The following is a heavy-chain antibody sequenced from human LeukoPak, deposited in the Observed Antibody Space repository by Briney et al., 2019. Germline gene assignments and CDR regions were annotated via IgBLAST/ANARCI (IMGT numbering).Heavy chain of an antibody. CDR2: ISSDGSST. CDR3: ARLDSGSTLDC. D-gene: IGHD3-10*01. Sequence: PGGSLRLSCAASGFSFSSYWMHWVRQAPGKGLVWVSRISSDGSSTIYADSVKGRFTISRDNAKNTLYLQMNSLRAEDTAVYYCARLDSGSTLDCWGQGILVTVSS. V-gene: IGHV3-74*01. CDR1: GFSFSSYW. J-gene: IGHJ4*02.